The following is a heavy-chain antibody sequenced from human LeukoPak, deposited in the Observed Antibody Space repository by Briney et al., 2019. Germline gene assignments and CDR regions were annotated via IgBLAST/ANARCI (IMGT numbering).Heavy chain of an antibody. CDR2: IKPDGREK. CDR3: ASYLYWWSNLGY. Sequence: GGSLRLSCAASGFTFSDYWMTWVRQAPGKGLEGVANIKPDGREKYCVDSVRGRFTIPLDNAKNSLYLQMNSLRVEDTAVYYCASYLYWWSNLGYWGQGTLVTVSS. D-gene: IGHD2-8*02. V-gene: IGHV3-7*01. J-gene: IGHJ4*02. CDR1: GFTFSDYW.